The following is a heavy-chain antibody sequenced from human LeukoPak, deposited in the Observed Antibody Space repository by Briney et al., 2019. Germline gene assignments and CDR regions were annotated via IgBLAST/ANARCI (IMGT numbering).Heavy chain of an antibody. J-gene: IGHJ3*02. CDR3: ARDRSRGLLDAFDI. CDR2: ISSSSSYI. CDR1: GFTFSSYS. D-gene: IGHD3-10*01. Sequence: GGSLRLSCAASGFTFSSYSMNWVRQAPGKGLEWVSSISSSSSYIYYADSVKGRFTISRDNAKNSLYLQMNSLRAEDTAVYYCARDRSRGLLDAFDIWGQGTMVTVSS. V-gene: IGHV3-21*01.